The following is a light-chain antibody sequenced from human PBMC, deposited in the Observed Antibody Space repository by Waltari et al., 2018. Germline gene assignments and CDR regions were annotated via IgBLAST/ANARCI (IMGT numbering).Light chain of an antibody. J-gene: IGLJ3*02. CDR1: SGHSSNI. Sequence: QLVLTQSPSASASLGASVNLTCTLSSGHSSNIVAWLQQQPGKGPRCLMKVNSDGSHTKGDEIPARFSGSSSGAERYLAISNVQSEDEAEYFCETGGHGTWVFGGGTKLNVL. CDR2: VNSDGSH. CDR3: ETGGHGTWV. V-gene: IGLV4-69*01.